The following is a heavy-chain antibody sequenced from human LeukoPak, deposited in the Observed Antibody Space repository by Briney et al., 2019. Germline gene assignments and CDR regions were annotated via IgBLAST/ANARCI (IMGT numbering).Heavy chain of an antibody. CDR1: GYTFTSYG. CDR3: ARDSSSWYVIGWFDP. V-gene: IGHV1-18*01. CDR2: ISAYNGNT. D-gene: IGHD6-13*01. J-gene: IGHJ5*02. Sequence: ASVTVSCKASGYTFTSYGISWVRQAPGQGLEWMGWISAYNGNTNYAQKLQGRVTMTTDTSTSTAYMELRSLRSDDTAVYYCARDSSSWYVIGWFDPWGQGTLVTVSS.